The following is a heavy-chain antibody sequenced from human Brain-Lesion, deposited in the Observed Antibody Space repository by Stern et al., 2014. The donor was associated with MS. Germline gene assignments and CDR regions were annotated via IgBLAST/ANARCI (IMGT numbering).Heavy chain of an antibody. J-gene: IGHJ6*02. Sequence: VQLEESGPGLVKPSQTLSLSCTVSGGSISSGGYYWSWIRQPAGKGLEWIGRIFNSGSTSYNPPPKSRVTISMTPSKNQFSLRLNSMTAADTAVYYCARGRVVPGFQYYATDVWGQGTTVIVSS. CDR2: IFNSGST. CDR1: GGSISSGGYY. CDR3: ARGRVVPGFQYYATDV. D-gene: IGHD2-2*01. V-gene: IGHV4-61*02.